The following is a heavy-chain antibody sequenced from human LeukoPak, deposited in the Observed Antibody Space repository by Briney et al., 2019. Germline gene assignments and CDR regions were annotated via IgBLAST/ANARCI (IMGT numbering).Heavy chain of an antibody. CDR2: VSGIGDKP. V-gene: IGHV3-23*01. Sequence: GGSLRLSCAAPGFTFSNYAMSWVRQAPGKGLEWVSAVSGIGDKPYYADSVKGRFTISRDNSRNTLYLQMNSLRAEDTAVYYCAKDHYGGNPRTNYYYYMDVWGKGTTVTVSS. CDR1: GFTFSNYA. J-gene: IGHJ6*03. CDR3: AKDHYGGNPRTNYYYYMDV. D-gene: IGHD4/OR15-4a*01.